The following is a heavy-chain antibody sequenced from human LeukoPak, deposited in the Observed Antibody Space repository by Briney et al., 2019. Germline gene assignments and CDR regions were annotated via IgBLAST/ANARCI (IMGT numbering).Heavy chain of an antibody. Sequence: GGSLRLSCAASGFTFSSYAMHWVRQAPGKGLEWVAVISYDGSNKYYADSVKGRFTISRDNSKNTLNLQMNSLRAEDTAVYYCARDRGLDYWGQGTLVTVSS. V-gene: IGHV3-30-3*01. J-gene: IGHJ4*02. D-gene: IGHD3-16*01. CDR1: GFTFSSYA. CDR3: ARDRGLDY. CDR2: ISYDGSNK.